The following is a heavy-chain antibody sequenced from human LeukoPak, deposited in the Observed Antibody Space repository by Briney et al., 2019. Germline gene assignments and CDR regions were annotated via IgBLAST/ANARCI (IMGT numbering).Heavy chain of an antibody. CDR1: GFTFSRYW. CDR2: VKQDGSEK. CDR3: AKDRSPYSSSSMIDY. V-gene: IGHV3-7*03. J-gene: IGHJ4*02. D-gene: IGHD6-6*01. Sequence: PGGSLRLSCAASGFTFSRYWMSWVRQAPGKGLEWVANVKQDGSEKYYVDSVKGRFTISRDNAKNSLYLQMNSLRAEDMALYYCAKDRSPYSSSSMIDYWGQGTLVTVSS.